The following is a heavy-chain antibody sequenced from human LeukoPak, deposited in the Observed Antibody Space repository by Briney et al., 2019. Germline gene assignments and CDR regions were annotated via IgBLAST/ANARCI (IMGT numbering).Heavy chain of an antibody. Sequence: GGSLRLSCAASGFTFSTYAMTWVRQAPGKGLEWVSYISSSGSTIYYADSVKGRFTISRDNAKNSLYLQMNSLRAEDTAVYYCARVGYSSSAFEFDYWGQGTLVTVSS. CDR2: ISSSGSTI. V-gene: IGHV3-48*03. CDR1: GFTFSTYA. CDR3: ARVGYSSSAFEFDY. J-gene: IGHJ4*02. D-gene: IGHD6-6*01.